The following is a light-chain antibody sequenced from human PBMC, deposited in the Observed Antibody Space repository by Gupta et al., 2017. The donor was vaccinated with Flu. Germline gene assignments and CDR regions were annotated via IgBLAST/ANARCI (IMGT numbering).Light chain of an antibody. J-gene: IGKJ2*01. Sequence: DIVMTQSPLSLTVTPGEPASISCRSSQSLLHSNGYNYLDWYLQKPGQSPQLLIYLGSNRASGVPDRFSGSGSGTDFTLKISRVEAEDVGVYYCMQALQTPATLGQGTKLEIK. CDR1: QSLLHSNGYNY. V-gene: IGKV2-28*01. CDR3: MQALQTPAT. CDR2: LGS.